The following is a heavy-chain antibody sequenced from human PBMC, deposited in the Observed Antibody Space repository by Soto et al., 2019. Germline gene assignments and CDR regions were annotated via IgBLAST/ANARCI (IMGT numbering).Heavy chain of an antibody. J-gene: IGHJ5*02. D-gene: IGHD1-1*01. V-gene: IGHV5-51*01. CDR1: GYSFTNYW. CDR3: ARLWTNKSGYSWFDP. CDR2: TYPGDSDV. Sequence: EVQLVQSGAEVKKPGEPLNISCKASGYSFTNYWIGWVGQMPGRGLEWMGNTYPGDSDVRYSPSFQGQVTISADKSFSTAYLQWSSLKASDTAMYYCARLWTNKSGYSWFDPWGQGTLVTVSS.